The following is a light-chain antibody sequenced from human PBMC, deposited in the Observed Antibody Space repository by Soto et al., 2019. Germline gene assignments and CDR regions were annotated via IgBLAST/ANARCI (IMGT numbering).Light chain of an antibody. J-gene: IGKJ1*01. CDR3: QQYQNSWT. CDR2: DAS. Sequence: DIQMTQSPSTLSASVGDRLTITFRASQSISSWLAWYQQKPGKAPKLLIFDASSLESGVPSRFSGSGSGTEFTLTISSLQPDDFATYYCQQYQNSWTFGQGTKVDI. CDR1: QSISSW. V-gene: IGKV1-5*01.